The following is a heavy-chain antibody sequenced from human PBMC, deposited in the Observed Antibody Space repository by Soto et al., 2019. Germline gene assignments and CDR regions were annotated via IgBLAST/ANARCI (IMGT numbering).Heavy chain of an antibody. CDR3: ARVLLIAVAGTPSYFDD. D-gene: IGHD6-19*01. CDR1: GGSISSGGYY. V-gene: IGHV4-31*03. Sequence: PSETLSLTCTVSGGSISSGGYYWSWIRQHPGKGLEWIGYIYYSGSTYYNPSLKSRVTISVDTSKNQFSLKLSSVTAADTAVYYCARVLLIAVAGTPSYFDDWGQGTLVTVSS. J-gene: IGHJ4*02. CDR2: IYYSGST.